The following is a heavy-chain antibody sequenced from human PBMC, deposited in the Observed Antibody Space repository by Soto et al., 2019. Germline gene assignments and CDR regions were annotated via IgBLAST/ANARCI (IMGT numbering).Heavy chain of an antibody. CDR1: GGSINSGGYY. V-gene: IGHV4-31*03. CDR2: IYNSGST. Sequence: PSETLSLTCTVSGGSINSGGYYWSWIRQHPGKGLEWIGYIYNSGSTYYNPSLKSRITISVDTSKNQFSLKLSSVTAADTAVYYCARGRGDSSSLNWFDPWGQGTLVTVSS. J-gene: IGHJ5*02. D-gene: IGHD6-6*01. CDR3: ARGRGDSSSLNWFDP.